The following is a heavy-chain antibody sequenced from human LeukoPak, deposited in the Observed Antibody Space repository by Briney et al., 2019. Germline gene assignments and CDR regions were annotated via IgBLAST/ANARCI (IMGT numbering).Heavy chain of an antibody. CDR1: GYTFTSYG. CDR2: ISAYNGNT. J-gene: IGHJ5*02. CDR3: ARVRLVVVAATRRPDYNGFDP. V-gene: IGHV1-18*01. D-gene: IGHD2-15*01. Sequence: GASVKVSCKASGYTFTSYGISWVRQAPGQGLEWMGWISAYNGNTNYAQKLQGRVTMTTDTSTSTAYMELRSLRSDDTAVCYCARVRLVVVAATRRPDYNGFDPWGQGTLVTVSS.